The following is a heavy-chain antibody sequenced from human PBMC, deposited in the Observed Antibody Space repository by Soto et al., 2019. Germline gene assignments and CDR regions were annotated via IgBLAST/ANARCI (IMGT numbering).Heavy chain of an antibody. J-gene: IGHJ4*02. CDR2: INHSGST. CDR1: GGSISSYY. V-gene: IGHV4-34*01. CDR3: ARDKITGLFDY. D-gene: IGHD2-8*02. Sequence: SETLSLTCTVSGGSISSYYWTWIRQPPGTGLEWIGEINHSGSTNYNPSLKSRVTISVDTSKNQFSLKLTSVTAADTAVYYCARDKITGLFDYWGQGTQVTSPQ.